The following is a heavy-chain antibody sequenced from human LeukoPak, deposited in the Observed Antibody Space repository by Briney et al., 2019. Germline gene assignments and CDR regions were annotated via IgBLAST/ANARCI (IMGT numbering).Heavy chain of an antibody. V-gene: IGHV3-30*18. D-gene: IGHD3-10*01. CDR1: GFTFSSYG. CDR2: ISYDGSNK. J-gene: IGHJ4*02. Sequence: GRSLRLSCAASGFTFSSYGMHWVRQAPGKGLEWVAVISYDGSNKYYADSVKGRFTISRDNSKNTLYLQMNSLRAEDTAVYYCAKDRELLWFGELLLGRDDYFGYWGQGTLVTVSS. CDR3: AKDRELLWFGELLLGRDDYFGY.